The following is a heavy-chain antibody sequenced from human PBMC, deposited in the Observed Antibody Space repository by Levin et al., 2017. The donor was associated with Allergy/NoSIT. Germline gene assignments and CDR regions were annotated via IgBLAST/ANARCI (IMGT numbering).Heavy chain of an antibody. CDR2: IVVDSGDT. CDR3: AADGNVGANTGNWFDP. D-gene: IGHD1-26*01. V-gene: IGHV1-58*01. Sequence: SVKVSCRASEFTFTNSAVQWVRQARGHGLEWIGWIVVDSGDTKYAQKFQERVTITRDMSTSTAYMELSSLRSEDTAVYYCAADGNVGANTGNWFDPWGQGTLVSVSS. J-gene: IGHJ5*02. CDR1: EFTFTNSA.